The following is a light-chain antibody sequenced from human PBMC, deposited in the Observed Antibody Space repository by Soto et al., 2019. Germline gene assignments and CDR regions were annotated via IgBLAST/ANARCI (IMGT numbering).Light chain of an antibody. V-gene: IGKV3-20*01. CDR3: QQYGRSQT. Sequence: EIVLTQSPGTLSLSPGERATLSCRASQSDSSSYLAWYQQKPGQAPRLLIYGAYSRATVIADRFSGSGSGKDFTLTISRVEPEDFAVYYCQQYGRSQTFGQGTKVEIK. CDR2: GAY. CDR1: QSDSSSY. J-gene: IGKJ1*01.